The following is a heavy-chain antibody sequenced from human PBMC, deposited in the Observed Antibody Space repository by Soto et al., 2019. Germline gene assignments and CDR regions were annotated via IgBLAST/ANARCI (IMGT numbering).Heavy chain of an antibody. CDR1: GGSIRDYF. Sequence: PETLPLTCSVSGGSIRDYFWTWVRQPPGKGLEWIGYISSSGTIKYNSSLKSRVTISLDTSRNHFSLKLSSVTTADTAVYFCARFRKRVIPGNYYYERMAVWCKGTTVT. CDR2: ISSSGTI. CDR3: ARFRKRVIPGNYYYERMAV. J-gene: IGHJ6*03. D-gene: IGHD3-10*01. V-gene: IGHV4-59*01.